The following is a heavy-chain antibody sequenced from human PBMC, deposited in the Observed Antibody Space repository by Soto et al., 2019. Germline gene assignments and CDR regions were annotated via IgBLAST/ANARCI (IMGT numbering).Heavy chain of an antibody. V-gene: IGHV1-18*01. D-gene: IGHD2-2*01. J-gene: IGHJ4*02. CDR2: INTYNGNT. Sequence: QVQLVQSGPEVKKPGASVKVSCKTSGYIFTTYSIAWVRQAPGQGLEWMGWINTYNGNTHYTQKFQDRVTVTTDTSTATAYMELSSPTSDDTAVYFCARGPQTSDFWGQGTLITVSS. CDR3: ARGPQTSDF. CDR1: GYIFTTYS.